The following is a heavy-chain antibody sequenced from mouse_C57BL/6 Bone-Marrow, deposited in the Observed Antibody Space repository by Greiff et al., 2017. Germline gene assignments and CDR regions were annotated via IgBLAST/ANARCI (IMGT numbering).Heavy chain of an antibody. V-gene: IGHV1-64*01. Sequence: QVQLQQPGAELVKPGASVKLSCKASGYTFTSYWMHWVKQRPGQGLEWIGIIHPNSGSTNYNEKFKTKATLTVAKSSSTAYMQLSSLRSEDSAVYYCARPVNWACFAYWGQGTLVTVSA. CDR2: IHPNSGST. J-gene: IGHJ3*01. D-gene: IGHD4-1*01. CDR3: ARPVNWACFAY. CDR1: GYTFTSYW.